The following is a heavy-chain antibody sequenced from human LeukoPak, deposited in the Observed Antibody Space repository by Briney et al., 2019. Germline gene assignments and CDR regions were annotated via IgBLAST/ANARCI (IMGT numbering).Heavy chain of an antibody. CDR3: ARDLHGSWSGFPFDP. Sequence: ASVKVSCKASGYTFTGYYMHWVRQAPGQGLEWMGWINPDSGGTNYAQDFLGRVTLTRDTSVTTAYMELSRLRSDDTAVYYCARDLHGSWSGFPFDPWGQGTLVIVSS. V-gene: IGHV1-2*02. D-gene: IGHD3-3*01. CDR1: GYTFTGYY. J-gene: IGHJ5*02. CDR2: INPDSGGT.